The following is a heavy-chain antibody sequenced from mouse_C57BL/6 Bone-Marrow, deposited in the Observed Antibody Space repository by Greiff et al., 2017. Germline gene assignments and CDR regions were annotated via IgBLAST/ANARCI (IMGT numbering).Heavy chain of an antibody. Sequence: EVKLMESGGGLVQPGGSLKLSCAASGFTFSDYYMYWVRQTPEKRLEWVAYISNGGGSTYYPDTVKGRFPISRDNVQNPLYLQMTSLKSEDTTMYYCARSGAIYDGYSWDVRGTATPVTASS. CDR3: ARSGAIYDGYSWDV. CDR2: ISNGGGST. CDR1: GFTFSDYY. J-gene: IGHJ1*03. V-gene: IGHV5-12*01. D-gene: IGHD2-3*01.